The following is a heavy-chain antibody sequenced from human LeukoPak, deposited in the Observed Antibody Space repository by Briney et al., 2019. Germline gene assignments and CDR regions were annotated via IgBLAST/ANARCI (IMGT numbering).Heavy chain of an antibody. V-gene: IGHV1-69*02. D-gene: IGHD3-22*01. Sequence: SVKVSCKASGGTFSSYTISWVRQAPGQGLEWMGRIIPILGIANYAQKFQSRVTITADKSTSTAYMELSSLRSEDTAVYYCATRVDSSGYYLDYWGQGTLVTVSS. J-gene: IGHJ4*02. CDR3: ATRVDSSGYYLDY. CDR1: GGTFSSYT. CDR2: IIPILGIA.